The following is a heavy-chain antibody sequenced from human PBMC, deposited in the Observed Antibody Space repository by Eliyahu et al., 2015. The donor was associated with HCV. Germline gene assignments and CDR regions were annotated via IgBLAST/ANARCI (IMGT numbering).Heavy chain of an antibody. V-gene: IGHV4-59*01. CDR3: ASGGGGIAVAGTGGWFDP. CDR1: GGSITTYS. CDR2: IHFRGGT. Sequence: QVQLQESGPGLVKPSETLSLTCTVXGGSITTYSWSWIRQPPGKGLEWIGYIHFRGGTNYNPSLKSRVTISVDTSKNQFSLNLTSVTAADTAVYYCASGGGGIAVAGTGGWFDPWGQGTLVTVSS. J-gene: IGHJ5*02. D-gene: IGHD6-19*01.